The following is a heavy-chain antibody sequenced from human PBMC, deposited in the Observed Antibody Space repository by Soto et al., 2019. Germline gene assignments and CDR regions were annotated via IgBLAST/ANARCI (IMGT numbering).Heavy chain of an antibody. CDR3: ARWDPGREVAARPYYYYGMDV. V-gene: IGHV3-7*01. D-gene: IGHD6-6*01. CDR1: GFTFSSYW. CDR2: IKQDGSEK. J-gene: IGHJ6*02. Sequence: GGSLRLSCAASGFTFSSYWMSWVRQAPGKGLESVANIKQDGSEKYYVDSVKGRFTISRDNAKNSLYLQMNSPRAEDTAVYYCARWDPGREVAARPYYYYGMDVWGQGTTVTVSS.